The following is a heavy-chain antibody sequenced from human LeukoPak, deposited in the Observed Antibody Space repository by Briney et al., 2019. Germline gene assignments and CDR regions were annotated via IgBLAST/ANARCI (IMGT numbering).Heavy chain of an antibody. Sequence: GGSLRLSCAASGFTFSSYSMNWVRQAPGKVLEWVSSTSSSSSYIYYADSVKGRFTISRDNAKNSLYLQMNSLRAEDTAVYYCARDQVAGDATYYYGMDVWGQGTTVTVSS. J-gene: IGHJ6*02. CDR2: TSSSSSYI. CDR1: GFTFSSYS. CDR3: ARDQVAGDATYYYGMDV. D-gene: IGHD6-19*01. V-gene: IGHV3-21*01.